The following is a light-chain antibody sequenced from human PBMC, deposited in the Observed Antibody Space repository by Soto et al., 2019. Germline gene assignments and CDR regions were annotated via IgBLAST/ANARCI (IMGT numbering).Light chain of an antibody. J-gene: IGKJ1*01. V-gene: IGKV1-39*01. CDR3: QQSYSTPLT. Sequence: DIQMTQSPASLSASVGDRVTITCRASQSISNYLNWYQQKPGKAPKLLMYAASSLQSGVPSRFGGSGSGTDFTLTISSLQPDDFAPYYCQQSYSTPLTFGQGTKVEIK. CDR1: QSISNY. CDR2: AAS.